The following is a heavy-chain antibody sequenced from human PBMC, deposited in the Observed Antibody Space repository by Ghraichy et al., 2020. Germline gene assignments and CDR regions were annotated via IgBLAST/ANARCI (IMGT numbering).Heavy chain of an antibody. CDR1: GYTFTGYY. J-gene: IGHJ3*02. V-gene: IGHV1-2*02. CDR2: IYPNSGGT. D-gene: IGHD2-15*01. CDR3: ARGYCSGVSCWDTFDI. Sequence: ASVKVSCKASGYTFTGYYMHWVRQAPGQGLEWMGWIYPNSGGTNYAQKFEGRVTMTRDTSITTAYMELSRLRSDDTAVYYCARGYCSGVSCWDTFDIWGQGTMVTVSS.